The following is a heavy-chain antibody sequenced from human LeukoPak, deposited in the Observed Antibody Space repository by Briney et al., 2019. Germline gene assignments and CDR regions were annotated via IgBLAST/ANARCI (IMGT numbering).Heavy chain of an antibody. D-gene: IGHD1-26*01. J-gene: IGHJ4*02. CDR3: ARENSGTYHLDY. CDR2: VSYDGGNK. CDR1: GFTFSTYV. V-gene: IGHV3-30*03. Sequence: GGSLRLSCAASGFTFSTYVMFWVRQAPGKGLEWLAVVSYDGGNKYYADSVKGRFTISRDNSKNTLYLQMNSLRPDDTALYYCARENSGTYHLDYWGQGTLVTVSS.